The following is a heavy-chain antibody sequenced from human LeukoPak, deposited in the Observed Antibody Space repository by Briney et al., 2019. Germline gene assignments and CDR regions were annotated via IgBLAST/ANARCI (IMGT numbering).Heavy chain of an antibody. CDR3: AKSDCGSDGCKLLNY. J-gene: IGHJ4*02. CDR1: GFPFSSFA. CDR2: INGSGDAT. Sequence: GGSLSLSCAASGFPFSSFAMSWARPPTGRGLEWVWSINGSGDATKYADSVMRRFTISRDNSKNTVSLQMNSLRAEDTAVYYCAKSDCGSDGCKLLNYWGQGTLVTASS. V-gene: IGHV3-23*01. D-gene: IGHD2-21*01.